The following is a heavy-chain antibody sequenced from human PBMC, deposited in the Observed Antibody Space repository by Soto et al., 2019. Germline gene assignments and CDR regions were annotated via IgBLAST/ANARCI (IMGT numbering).Heavy chain of an antibody. V-gene: IGHV1-18*01. Sequence: ASVTVSCKASGYTFTSYGISWVRQAPGQGLEWMGWISAYNGNTNYAQKLQGRVTMTTDTSTSTAYMELRSLRSDDTAVYYCARTDYGGQYYYGMDVWGQGTTVTVSS. CDR2: ISAYNGNT. J-gene: IGHJ6*02. CDR3: ARTDYGGQYYYGMDV. D-gene: IGHD4-17*01. CDR1: GYTFTSYG.